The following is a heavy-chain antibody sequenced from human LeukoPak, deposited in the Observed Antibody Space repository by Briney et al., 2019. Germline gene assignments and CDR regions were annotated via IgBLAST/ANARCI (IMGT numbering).Heavy chain of an antibody. CDR2: ISSSSSYI. Sequence: PGGSLRLSCAASGFTFSSYSMNWVRQAPGKGLEWVSSISSSSSYIYYADSVKGRFTISRDNAKNSLYLQMNSLRAEDTAVYYCARPGIAVAGTAYSDSWGQGTLVTVSS. CDR1: GFTFSSYS. D-gene: IGHD6-19*01. J-gene: IGHJ4*02. V-gene: IGHV3-21*01. CDR3: ARPGIAVAGTAYSDS.